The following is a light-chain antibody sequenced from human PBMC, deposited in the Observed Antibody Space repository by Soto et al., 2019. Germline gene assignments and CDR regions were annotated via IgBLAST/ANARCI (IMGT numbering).Light chain of an antibody. Sequence: EMVLTQSPATLSLSPGERATLSCRASQSVSSSYLAWYQHKPGQAPRLLTYGASSRATGIPDRFSGSGSGTDSTLTISRLEAEDCAVYYCQQYGSSPPTFGQGTKLEIK. V-gene: IGKV3-20*01. CDR3: QQYGSSPPT. CDR1: QSVSSSY. CDR2: GAS. J-gene: IGKJ2*01.